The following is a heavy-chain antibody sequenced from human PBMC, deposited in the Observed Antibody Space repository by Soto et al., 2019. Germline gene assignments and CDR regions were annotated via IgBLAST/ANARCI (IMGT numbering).Heavy chain of an antibody. D-gene: IGHD6-6*01. CDR2: IKSKTDGGTT. Sequence: EVQLVESGGGLVKPGGSLRLSCAASGFTFSNAWMNWVRQAPGKGLEWVGRIKSKTDGGTTDYAAPVKGRFTISRDDSKNTLYLQMNSLKTKDTAVYYCTHRGYSSSLYYYYGMDVWGQGTTVTVSS. V-gene: IGHV3-15*07. J-gene: IGHJ6*02. CDR1: GFTFSNAW. CDR3: THRGYSSSLYYYYGMDV.